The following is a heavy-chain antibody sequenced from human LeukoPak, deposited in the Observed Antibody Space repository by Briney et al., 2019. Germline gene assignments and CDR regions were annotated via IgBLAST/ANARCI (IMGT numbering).Heavy chain of an antibody. D-gene: IGHD1-26*01. CDR1: GASISSYY. J-gene: IGHJ4*02. CDR2: IYTSDRT. CDR3: ASSYSGSYPFDY. Sequence: SETLSLTCTVSGASISSYYWNWIRQPPGKGLEWIGYIYTSDRTNYNPSLMSRFTMSVDTSKNHVSLNLTSVTAADTAVYYCASSYSGSYPFDYWGQGNLVTVSS. V-gene: IGHV4-4*09.